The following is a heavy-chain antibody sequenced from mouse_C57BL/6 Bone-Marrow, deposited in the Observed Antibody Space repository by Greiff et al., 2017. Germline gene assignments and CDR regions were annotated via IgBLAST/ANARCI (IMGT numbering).Heavy chain of an antibody. V-gene: IGHV14-2*01. J-gene: IGHJ2*01. D-gene: IGHD1-1*01. CDR1: GYTFTSSG. CDR3: ARDGSSYKYFDY. CDR2: IDPEDGET. Sequence: VQLQQSGAELARPGASVKLSCKASGYTFTSSGISWVKQRTGQGLEWIGRIDPEDGETKYAPKFQGKATITADTSSNTAYLQLSSLTSEDTAVYYCARDGSSYKYFDYWGQGTTLTVSS.